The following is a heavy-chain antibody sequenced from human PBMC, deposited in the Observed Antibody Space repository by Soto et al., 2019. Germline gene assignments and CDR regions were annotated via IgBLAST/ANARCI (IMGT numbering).Heavy chain of an antibody. V-gene: IGHV1-69*08. CDR2: IIPIIGII. Sequence: QVQLVQSGAEVKNPGSSVKVSCKASGGTFSTYTITWVRQAPGQGLEWMGRIIPIIGIITYAQKFQGRVTISADKFTGTAYMELTGLRSDDTAVYYCAGDPDSHYNDSHASSYPWGQGTLVTVSS. D-gene: IGHD4-4*01. CDR1: GGTFSTYT. J-gene: IGHJ5*02. CDR3: AGDPDSHYNDSHASSYP.